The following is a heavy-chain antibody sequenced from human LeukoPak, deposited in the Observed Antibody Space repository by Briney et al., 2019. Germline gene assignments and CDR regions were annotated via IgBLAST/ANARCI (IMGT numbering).Heavy chain of an antibody. J-gene: IGHJ4*02. V-gene: IGHV1-2*02. D-gene: IGHD2-8*01. CDR1: GYTFTGYY. CDR2: INPNSGGT. CDR3: ARERYRTNGVCLVY. Sequence: GASVKVSCKASGYTFTGYYMHWVRQAPGQGLEWMGWINPNSGGTNYAQKFQGRVTMTRDTSISTAYMELSRLRSDDTAVYYCARERYRTNGVCLVYWGQGTLVTVSS.